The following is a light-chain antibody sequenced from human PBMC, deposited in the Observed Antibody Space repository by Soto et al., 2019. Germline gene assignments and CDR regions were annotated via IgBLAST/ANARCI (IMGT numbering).Light chain of an antibody. Sequence: AIQMTQSPSSLSASVGDRVTITCGASQGIRPDLGWYKQKPGKAPKILIYAASSLQSGVPSRFSGSGSGTDFTLTISRLEPEDFEVYWCQQYDSSPRTFGQGTKVDI. CDR3: QQYDSSPRT. CDR2: AAS. J-gene: IGKJ1*01. CDR1: QGIRPD. V-gene: IGKV1-6*01.